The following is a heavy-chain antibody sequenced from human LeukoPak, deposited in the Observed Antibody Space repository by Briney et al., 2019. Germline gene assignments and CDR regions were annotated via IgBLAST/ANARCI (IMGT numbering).Heavy chain of an antibody. CDR3: ARSGNLRSLDY. CDR1: GFTGYSNY. J-gene: IGHJ4*02. V-gene: IGHV3-53*01. D-gene: IGHD3-3*01. CDR2: IYSGDDT. Sequence: GGSLRLSCAASGFTGYSNYMTWVRQAPGKGLEWVSIIYSGDDTYYADSVKGRFTISRDNAKNSLYLQMNSLRAEDTAVYYCARSGNLRSLDYWGQGTLVTVSS.